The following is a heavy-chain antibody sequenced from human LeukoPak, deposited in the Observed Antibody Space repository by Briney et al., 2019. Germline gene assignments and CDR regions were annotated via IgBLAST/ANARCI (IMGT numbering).Heavy chain of an antibody. J-gene: IGHJ4*02. V-gene: IGHV1-8*01. CDR3: ARDQYNYGSGSYDY. D-gene: IGHD3-10*01. CDR1: GYTFTNYD. CDR2: MNPNNANT. Sequence: GASVKVSCKASGYTFTNYDINWVRQAPGQGLEWMGWMNPNNANTGFAQKFQGRVTMTKNNSISTAYMELSSLRSENTAVYYCARDQYNYGSGSYDYWGQGTLVTVSS.